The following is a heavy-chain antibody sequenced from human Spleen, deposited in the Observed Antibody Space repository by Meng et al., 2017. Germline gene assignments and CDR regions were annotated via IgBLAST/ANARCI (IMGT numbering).Heavy chain of an antibody. Sequence: ASVKVSCKASGGTFSSYGISWVRQAPGQGLEWMGWISAYNGNTNYAQKLQGRVTMTTDTSTSTAYMELRSLRSDDTAVYYCARAPYHYDSSGYYRPPSEYDYWGQGTLVTVSS. CDR2: ISAYNGNT. D-gene: IGHD3-22*01. CDR1: GGTFSSYG. J-gene: IGHJ4*02. CDR3: ARAPYHYDSSGYYRPPSEYDY. V-gene: IGHV1-18*01.